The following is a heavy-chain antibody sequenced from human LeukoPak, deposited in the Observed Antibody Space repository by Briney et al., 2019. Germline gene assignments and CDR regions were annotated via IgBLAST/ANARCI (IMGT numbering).Heavy chain of an antibody. CDR1: GAPMSSDGYY. Sequence: PSQTLSLTCNVSGAPMSSDGYYWNWIRQPAGKGLEWIGRIYSGGSTNYNPSLKSRVTLSVDTSKNRLSLKLSYVTAADTAVYYCASAGHCANGVCRNWFGPWGQGILVTVSS. V-gene: IGHV4-61*02. CDR2: IYSGGST. D-gene: IGHD2-8*01. CDR3: ASAGHCANGVCRNWFGP. J-gene: IGHJ5*02.